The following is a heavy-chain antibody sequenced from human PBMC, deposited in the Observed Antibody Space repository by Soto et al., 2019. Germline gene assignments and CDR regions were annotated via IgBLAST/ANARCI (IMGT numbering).Heavy chain of an antibody. CDR3: VRENYYYGMDV. CDR2: INGAGDT. Sequence: GSLRLSCAASGFTFSSYAMNWVRQAPGRGLEWVSVINGAGDTKYADSVKGRFAISRDTSRNTVYLQLNSLRAEDTAVYYCVRENYYYGMDVWGHGTTVTVSS. J-gene: IGHJ6*02. V-gene: IGHV3-66*01. CDR1: GFTFSSYA.